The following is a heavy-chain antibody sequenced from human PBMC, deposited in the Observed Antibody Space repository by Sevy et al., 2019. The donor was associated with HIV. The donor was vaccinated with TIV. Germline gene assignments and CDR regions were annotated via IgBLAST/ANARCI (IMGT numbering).Heavy chain of an antibody. D-gene: IGHD3-22*01. V-gene: IGHV1-2*02. Sequence: ASVKVSCKASGYTFTGYSMHWVRQAPGQGLEWMGWINRNSGGTNYAQKFQGRVTMTRDTSISTAYMELSRLRSGDTAAYFCARVWNSDYYDSSGPNWFDTWGQGTLVTVSS. CDR1: GYTFTGYS. CDR3: ARVWNSDYYDSSGPNWFDT. CDR2: INRNSGGT. J-gene: IGHJ5*02.